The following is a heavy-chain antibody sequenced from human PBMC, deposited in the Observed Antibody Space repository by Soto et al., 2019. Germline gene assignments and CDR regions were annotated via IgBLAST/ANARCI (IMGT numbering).Heavy chain of an antibody. V-gene: IGHV3-21*04. D-gene: IGHD3-3*01. CDR2: IGTDGNYR. CDR1: GFTFSTYS. CDR3: ANCFTTDYFDY. Sequence: GGSLRLSCAASGFTFSTYSMNWVRQAPGKGLEWVASIGTDGNYRNYADSVKGRLTISRDNSKNALYLQMNSLRAVDSAVYYWANCFTTDYFDYWGQGTLVTVSS. J-gene: IGHJ4*02.